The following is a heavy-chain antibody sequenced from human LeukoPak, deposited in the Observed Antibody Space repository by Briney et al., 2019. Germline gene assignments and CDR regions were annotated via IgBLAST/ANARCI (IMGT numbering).Heavy chain of an antibody. CDR3: AREVASPSYYYYHYMDV. CDR1: GGSISYYY. J-gene: IGHJ6*03. V-gene: IGHV4-4*07. CDR2: IYTSGTT. Sequence: PSETLSLTCTVSGGSISYYYWSWIRQPAGKGLEWIGRIYTSGTTSYNPSLKSRVTMSVDTSKNQFSLKLSSVTAADTAVYYCAREVASPSYYYYHYMDVWGKGTTVTISS. D-gene: IGHD5-12*01.